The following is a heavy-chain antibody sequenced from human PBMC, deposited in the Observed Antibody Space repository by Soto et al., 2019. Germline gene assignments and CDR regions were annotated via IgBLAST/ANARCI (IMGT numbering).Heavy chain of an antibody. Sequence: VKVCCKASGGTCSIYAISWVVQSPGQWLDWMGGIIPIFGTANYAQKFQGRVTITADKSTSTAYMELSSLRSEDTAVYYCARNRYYDSSGLNPKDDAFDIWGQGTMVTVSS. CDR1: GGTCSIYA. CDR3: ARNRYYDSSGLNPKDDAFDI. CDR2: IIPIFGTA. V-gene: IGHV1-69*13. D-gene: IGHD3-22*01. J-gene: IGHJ3*02.